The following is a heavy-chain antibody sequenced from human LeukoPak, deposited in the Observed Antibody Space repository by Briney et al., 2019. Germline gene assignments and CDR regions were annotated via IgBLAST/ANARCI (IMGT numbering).Heavy chain of an antibody. J-gene: IGHJ4*02. D-gene: IGHD6-13*01. Sequence: GGSLRLSCAASGFTFSTYGMHWVRQAPGKGLEWVAFIRYDGSNEYYADSVKGRFTISRDNSKNTLYLQMNSLRAEDTAVYSCAKDRTAAGRVFDYWGQGTLVTVSS. CDR3: AKDRTAAGRVFDY. CDR2: IRYDGSNE. V-gene: IGHV3-30*02. CDR1: GFTFSTYG.